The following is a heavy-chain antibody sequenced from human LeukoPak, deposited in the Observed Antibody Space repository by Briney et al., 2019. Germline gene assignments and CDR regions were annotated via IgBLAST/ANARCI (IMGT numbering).Heavy chain of an antibody. D-gene: IGHD3-3*01. V-gene: IGHV4-34*01. CDR2: INHSGST. Sequence: PSETLSLTCAVYGGSFSGYSWSWIRQPPGKGLEWIGEINHSGSTNYNPSLKSRVTISVDTSKNQFSLKLSSVTAADTAVYYCARRKYYDFWSGYPYYFDYWGQGTLVTVSS. J-gene: IGHJ4*02. CDR3: ARRKYYDFWSGYPYYFDY. CDR1: GGSFSGYS.